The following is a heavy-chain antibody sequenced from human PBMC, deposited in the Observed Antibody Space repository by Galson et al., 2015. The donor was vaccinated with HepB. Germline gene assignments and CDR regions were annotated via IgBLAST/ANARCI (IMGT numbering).Heavy chain of an antibody. J-gene: IGHJ5*02. CDR3: ARDYLAKGILEWLSGWFDP. V-gene: IGHV3-33*01. D-gene: IGHD3-3*01. CDR1: GFTFSSYG. CDR2: IWYDGSNK. Sequence: SLRLSCAASGFTFSSYGMHWVRQAPGKGLEWVAVIWYDGSNKYYADSVKGRFTISRDNSKNTLYLQMNSLRAEDTAVYYCARDYLAKGILEWLSGWFDPWGQGTLVTVSS.